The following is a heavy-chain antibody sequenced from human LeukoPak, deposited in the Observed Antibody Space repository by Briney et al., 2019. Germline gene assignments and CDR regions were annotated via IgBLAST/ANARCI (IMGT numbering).Heavy chain of an antibody. CDR1: GFTFSSYS. V-gene: IGHV3-48*04. CDR2: ISSSSSTI. D-gene: IGHD3-22*01. Sequence: GGSLRLSCAASGFTFSSYSMNWVRQAPGKGLEWVSYISSSSSTIYYADSVKGRFTISRDNAKNSLYLQMNSLRAEDTAVYYCARSNPDYYDSSGYGGDVWGQGTTVTVSS. CDR3: ARSNPDYYDSSGYGGDV. J-gene: IGHJ6*02.